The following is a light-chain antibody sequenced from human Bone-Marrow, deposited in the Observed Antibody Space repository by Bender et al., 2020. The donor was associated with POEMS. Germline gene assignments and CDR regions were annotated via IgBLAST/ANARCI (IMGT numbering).Light chain of an antibody. CDR2: DVT. CDR1: SSNVGGYDY. CDR3: CSYAGAYTYV. J-gene: IGLJ1*01. V-gene: IGLV2-11*01. Sequence: QSALTQPRSVSGSPGQSVTISCTGTSSNVGGYDYVFWYQQYPGKAPQLVIFDVTQRPSGVPDRFSGSRSGNTASLTISGLQPEDEADYYCCSYAGAYTYVFGSGTRVTVL.